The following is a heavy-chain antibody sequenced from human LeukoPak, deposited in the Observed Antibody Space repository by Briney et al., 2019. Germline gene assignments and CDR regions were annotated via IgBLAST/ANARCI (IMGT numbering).Heavy chain of an antibody. J-gene: IGHJ4*02. Sequence: GGSLRLSCAASGFTFSSYGMHWVRQAPGKGLEWVAVIWYDGSNKYYADSVKGRFTISRDNSKNTLYLQMNSLRAEDTAVYYCARELLDYYDSSGYSFDYWGQGTLVTVSS. CDR2: IWYDGSNK. CDR3: ARELLDYYDSSGYSFDY. V-gene: IGHV3-33*01. CDR1: GFTFSSYG. D-gene: IGHD3-22*01.